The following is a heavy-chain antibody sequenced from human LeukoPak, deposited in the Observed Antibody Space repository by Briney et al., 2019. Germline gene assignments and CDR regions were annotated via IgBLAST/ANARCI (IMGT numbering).Heavy chain of an antibody. D-gene: IGHD5-12*01. CDR2: ISGSGGRT. Sequence: GSLRLSCAASGFTFSSYAMSWVRQAPGKGLEWVSGISGSGGRTYYTASVRGRFTIFRDNSKNTVYLQMNSLRVDDTALYYCAQYLPSEVAPGDYWGQGTLVSVST. CDR3: AQYLPSEVAPGDY. CDR1: GFTFSSYA. V-gene: IGHV3-23*01. J-gene: IGHJ4*02.